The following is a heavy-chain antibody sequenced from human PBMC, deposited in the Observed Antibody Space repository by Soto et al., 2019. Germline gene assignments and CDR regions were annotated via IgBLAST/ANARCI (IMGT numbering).Heavy chain of an antibody. V-gene: IGHV3-23*01. CDR2: ISGSGGST. J-gene: IGHJ5*02. D-gene: IGHD2-15*01. CDR1: GFTFSSYA. Sequence: EVQLLESGGGLVQPGGSLRLSCAASGFTFSSYAMSWVRQAPGKGLEWVSAISGSGGSTYYADSVKGRFTISRDNSKNPLYLQMNSLRAEDTAVYYCAKGYKRGYCSGGSCYSSPWFDPWGQGTLVTVSS. CDR3: AKGYKRGYCSGGSCYSSPWFDP.